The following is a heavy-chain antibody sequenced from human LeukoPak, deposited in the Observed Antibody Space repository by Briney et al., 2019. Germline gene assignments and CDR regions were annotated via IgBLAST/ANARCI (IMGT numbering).Heavy chain of an antibody. Sequence: SETLSLICTVSGGSISSGTYYWSWIRQPAGKGLEWIGRIYTSGSTNYNPSLKSRVTISVDTSKNQFSLKLSSVTAADTAVYYCARNSCPSGSCYDNRGYFDYWGQGTLVTVSS. J-gene: IGHJ4*02. CDR2: IYTSGST. CDR3: ARNSCPSGSCYDNRGYFDY. CDR1: GGSISSGTYY. V-gene: IGHV4-61*02. D-gene: IGHD2-15*01.